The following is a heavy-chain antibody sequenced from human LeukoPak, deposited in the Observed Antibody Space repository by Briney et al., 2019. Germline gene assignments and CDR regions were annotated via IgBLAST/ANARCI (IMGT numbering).Heavy chain of an antibody. CDR2: IYHSGST. CDR1: GGSISSYY. J-gene: IGHJ3*02. CDR3: ARDRPYCSSTSCLNDAFDI. V-gene: IGHV4-59*01. D-gene: IGHD2-2*01. Sequence: PSETLSLTCTVSGGSISSYYWSWIRQPPGKGLEWIGYIYHSGSTNYNPSLKSRVTISVDTSKNQFSLKLSSVTAADTAVYYCARDRPYCSSTSCLNDAFDIWGQGTMVTVSS.